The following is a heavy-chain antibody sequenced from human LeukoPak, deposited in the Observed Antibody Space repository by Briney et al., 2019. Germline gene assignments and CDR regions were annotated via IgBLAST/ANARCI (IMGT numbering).Heavy chain of an antibody. D-gene: IGHD3-10*01. J-gene: IGHJ4*02. Sequence: GGSLRLSCAASGFTVSSNYMSWVRQAPGKGLEWVSAISGSGGSTYYADSVKGRFTISRDNSKNTLYLQMNSLRAEDTAVYYCAKDRHYYGSGCNFDYWGQGTLVTVSS. CDR2: ISGSGGST. CDR3: AKDRHYYGSGCNFDY. V-gene: IGHV3-23*01. CDR1: GFTVSSNY.